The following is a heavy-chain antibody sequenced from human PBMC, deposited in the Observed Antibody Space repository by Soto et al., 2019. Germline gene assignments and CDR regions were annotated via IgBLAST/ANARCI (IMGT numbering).Heavy chain of an antibody. CDR1: GFTFSSYT. Sequence: EVQLLESGGGLVQPGGSLRLSCAASGFTFSSYTMIWVRQAPGGGLEWISAVSGSGGGTYYADSVKGRFTISRDNSKDTLYLQMNNLRAEDTAVYYCAKPPDYNWNDYWGQGTLVTVSS. V-gene: IGHV3-23*01. J-gene: IGHJ4*02. D-gene: IGHD1-20*01. CDR3: AKPPDYNWNDY. CDR2: VSGSGGGT.